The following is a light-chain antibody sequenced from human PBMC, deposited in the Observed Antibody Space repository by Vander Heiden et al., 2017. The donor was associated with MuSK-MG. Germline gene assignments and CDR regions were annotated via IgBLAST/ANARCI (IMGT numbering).Light chain of an antibody. CDR2: AAS. Sequence: AIRMTQSPSSFSAPTGDRATLTCRASQGISSYLAWYQQKPGTAPKLLIYAASTLQSGVPSRFSGSGSGTDFTLTISCLQSEDFATYYCQQYYSSPPTFGQGTKVEIK. CDR1: QGISSY. CDR3: QQYYSSPPT. V-gene: IGKV1-8*01. J-gene: IGKJ1*01.